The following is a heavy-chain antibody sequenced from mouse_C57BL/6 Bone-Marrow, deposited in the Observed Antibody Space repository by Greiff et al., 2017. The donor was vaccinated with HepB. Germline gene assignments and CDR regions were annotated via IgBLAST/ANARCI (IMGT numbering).Heavy chain of an antibody. CDR2: ISSGGDYI. Sequence: EVQLVESGEGLVKPGGSLKLSCAASGFTFSSYSMSWVRQTPEKRLEWVAYISSGGDYIYYADTVKGRFTISRDNARNTLYLQMSSLKSDDTAMYYCTKVYDYRAMDYWGQGTSVTVSS. D-gene: IGHD2-4*01. V-gene: IGHV5-9-1*02. CDR3: TKVYDYRAMDY. J-gene: IGHJ4*01. CDR1: GFTFSSYS.